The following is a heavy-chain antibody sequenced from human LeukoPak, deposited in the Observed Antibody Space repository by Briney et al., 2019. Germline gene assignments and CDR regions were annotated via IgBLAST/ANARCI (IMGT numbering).Heavy chain of an antibody. J-gene: IGHJ4*02. CDR1: GGTFSSYA. CDR2: IIPIFGTA. Sequence: GASVKVSCKASGGTFSSYAISWVRQAPGQGLEWMGGIIPIFGTANYAQKFQGRVTITTDESTSTASMELSSLRSEDTAVYYRARESVTWELPHPHTSDLDYWGQGTLVTVSS. V-gene: IGHV1-69*05. CDR3: ARESVTWELPHPHTSDLDY. D-gene: IGHD1-26*01.